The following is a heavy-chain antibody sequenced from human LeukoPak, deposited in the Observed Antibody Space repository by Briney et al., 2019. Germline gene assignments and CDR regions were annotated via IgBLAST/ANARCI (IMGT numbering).Heavy chain of an antibody. V-gene: IGHV1-2*04. J-gene: IGHJ6*03. D-gene: IGHD4-17*01. Sequence: GASVKVSCKASGYTFTGYYMHWVRQAPGQGLEWMGWINPNSGGTNYAQKFQGWVTMTRDTSISTAYMELSRLRFDDTAVYYCARSWGTTVDYYYMDVWGKGTTVTVSS. CDR2: INPNSGGT. CDR1: GYTFTGYY. CDR3: ARSWGTTVDYYYMDV.